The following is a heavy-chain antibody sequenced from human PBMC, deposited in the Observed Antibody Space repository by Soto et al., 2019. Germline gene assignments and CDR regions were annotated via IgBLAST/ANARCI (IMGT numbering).Heavy chain of an antibody. CDR2: IYYSGST. CDR1: GGSISSYY. D-gene: IGHD5-18*01. J-gene: IGHJ4*02. V-gene: IGHV4-59*01. Sequence: PSETLSLTCTVSGGSISSYYWSWIRQPPGKGLEWIGYIYYSGSTNYNPSLKSRVTISVDTSKNQFSLKLSSVTAADTAVYYCATLDYRVDIAMVFEYWGQGTRVTVAS. CDR3: ATLDYRVDIAMVFEY.